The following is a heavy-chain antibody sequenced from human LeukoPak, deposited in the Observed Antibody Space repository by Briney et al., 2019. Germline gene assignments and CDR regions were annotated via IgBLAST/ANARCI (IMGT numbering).Heavy chain of an antibody. Sequence: GGSLRFACAASGFTFSSYWMHWVRQAPGKGLVRVSRVNSDGTGTTYADSVEGRLTISRDNAKNTVYLQMHSLRADDTAIYYCIRTLIVATSPYMDVWGKGTTVTVSS. D-gene: IGHD5-12*01. CDR2: VNSDGTGT. V-gene: IGHV3-74*01. CDR1: GFTFSSYW. CDR3: IRTLIVATSPYMDV. J-gene: IGHJ6*03.